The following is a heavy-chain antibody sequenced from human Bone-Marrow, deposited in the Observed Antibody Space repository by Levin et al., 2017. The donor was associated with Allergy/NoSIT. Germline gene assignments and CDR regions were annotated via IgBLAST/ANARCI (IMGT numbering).Heavy chain of an antibody. CDR1: GYTFTGYY. J-gene: IGHJ6*02. V-gene: IGHV1-2*02. CDR2: INPNSGGT. D-gene: IGHD6-6*01. CDR3: ASHSKYSSSKYYYGMDV. Sequence: GESLKISCKASGYTFTGYYMHWVRQAPGQGLEWMGWINPNSGGTNYAQKFQGRVTMTRDTSISTAYMELSRLRSDDTAVYYCASHSKYSSSKYYYGMDVWGQGTTVTVSS.